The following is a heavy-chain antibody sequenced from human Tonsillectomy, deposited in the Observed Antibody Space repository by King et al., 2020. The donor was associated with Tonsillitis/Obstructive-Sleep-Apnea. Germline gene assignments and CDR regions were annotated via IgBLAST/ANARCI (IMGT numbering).Heavy chain of an antibody. CDR2: IYWDDDK. D-gene: IGHD3-10*01. CDR1: GFSLSTGGVG. CDR3: ARGSYDSDAFDI. Sequence: TLKESGPTLVKPTQTLTLTCTFSGFSLSTGGVGVGWIRQPPEKALEWLALIYWDDDKGYSPSLKSRLTITKDNSKNQVFLTMINMDPVDTATYYCARGSYDSDAFDIWGQGTMVTVSS. V-gene: IGHV2-5*02. J-gene: IGHJ3*02.